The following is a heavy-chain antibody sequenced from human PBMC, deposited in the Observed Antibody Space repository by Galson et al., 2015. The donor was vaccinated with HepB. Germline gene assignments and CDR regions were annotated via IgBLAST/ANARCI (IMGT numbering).Heavy chain of an antibody. CDR1: GFTFSSFG. V-gene: IGHV3-30*18. CDR3: AKAADYYGGSISFLFDY. CDR2: ISPDGSPN. D-gene: IGHD3-22*01. Sequence: SLRLSCAASGFTFSSFGMHWVRQAPGKGLEWVAVISPDGSPNYYTDSVKGRFTISRDNSKKTLFLQMDSLRPEDTAVYYCAKAADYYGGSISFLFDYLGQGTLVTVSS. J-gene: IGHJ4*02.